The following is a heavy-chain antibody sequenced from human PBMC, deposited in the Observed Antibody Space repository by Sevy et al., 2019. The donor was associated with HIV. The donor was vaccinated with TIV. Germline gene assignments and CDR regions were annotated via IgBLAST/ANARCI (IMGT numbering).Heavy chain of an antibody. V-gene: IGHV3-30*18. J-gene: IGHJ4*02. CDR2: ISYDGSTI. CDR3: AKEGGYRTSSYFDY. Sequence: GGSLRLSCAASGFTISTYWVTWVRQAPGKGLEWVAVISYDGSTIYYADSVKGRFTISRDNSKNTLSLQMNSLRAEDTAVYYCAKEGGYRTSSYFDYWGQGTLVTVSS. D-gene: IGHD2-2*01. CDR1: GFTISTYW.